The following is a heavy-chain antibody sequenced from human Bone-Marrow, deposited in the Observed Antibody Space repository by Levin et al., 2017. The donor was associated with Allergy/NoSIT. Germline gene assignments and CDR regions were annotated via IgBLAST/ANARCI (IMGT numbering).Heavy chain of an antibody. CDR1: GGSSSSGDYY. V-gene: IGHV4-30-4*01. CDR3: ARDHLKRQGLWFGELVVYYYGMDV. CDR2: IYYSGST. D-gene: IGHD3-10*01. J-gene: IGHJ6*02. Sequence: SETLSLTCTVSGGSSSSGDYYWSWIRQPPGKGLEWIGYIYYSGSTYYNPSLKSRVTISVDTSKNLFSLKLRYVTAADTAVYYCARDHLKRQGLWFGELVVYYYGMDVWGQGTTVTVS.